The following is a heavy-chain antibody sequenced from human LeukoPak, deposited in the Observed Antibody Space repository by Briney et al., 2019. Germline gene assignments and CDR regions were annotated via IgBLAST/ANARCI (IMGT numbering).Heavy chain of an antibody. CDR3: ARAGWIITSGIDY. J-gene: IGHJ4*02. V-gene: IGHV4-38-2*01. D-gene: IGHD3-10*01. Sequence: SETLFLTCGVSGFSISRSYYWAWIRQPPGKGLEWIGTIYHIGSTYYSPSLGSRVTMSVDTSKNEFSLNLKSVTAADTAVYYCARAGWIITSGIDYWGQGALVTVSS. CDR2: IYHIGST. CDR1: GFSISRSYY.